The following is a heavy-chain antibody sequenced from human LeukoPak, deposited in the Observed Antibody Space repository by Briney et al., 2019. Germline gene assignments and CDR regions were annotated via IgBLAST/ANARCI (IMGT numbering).Heavy chain of an antibody. CDR2: IYPGDSDT. J-gene: IGHJ5*02. V-gene: IGHV5-51*01. Sequence: GESLKISCKGSGYSLTSYWICWVRQMPGKDLEWMGIIYPGDSDTRYSPSFQGQVTISADKSFSTAYLQWSSLKASDTAMYYCARCSSSLGGWFDPWAREPWSPSPQ. CDR1: GYSLTSYW. CDR3: ARCSSSLGGWFDP. D-gene: IGHD6-6*01.